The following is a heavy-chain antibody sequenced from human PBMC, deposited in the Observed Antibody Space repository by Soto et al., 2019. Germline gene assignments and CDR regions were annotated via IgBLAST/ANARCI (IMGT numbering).Heavy chain of an antibody. V-gene: IGHV4-34*01. CDR3: GRAPLYNWNLGNWFDP. Sequence: SETLSLTCAVYGGSFSGYYWSWIRQPPGKGLEWIGEINHSGSTNYNPSLKSRVTISVDKSKNQFSLKLGSVTAADTAVYYCGRAPLYNWNLGNWFDPWGQGTLVTVSS. CDR1: GGSFSGYY. CDR2: INHSGST. D-gene: IGHD1-7*01. J-gene: IGHJ5*02.